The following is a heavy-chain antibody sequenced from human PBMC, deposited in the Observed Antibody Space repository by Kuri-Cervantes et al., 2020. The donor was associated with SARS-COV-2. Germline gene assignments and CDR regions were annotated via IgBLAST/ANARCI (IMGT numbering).Heavy chain of an antibody. CDR3: ARVSYYSN. V-gene: IGHV3-53*01. CDR2: IYSGGST. D-gene: IGHD3-22*01. Sequence: GESLKISCAASGFTVSSNYMSWVRQAPGKGLEWVSVIYSGGSTYYADSVKGRFTISRDNSKNTLYLQINSLRAEDTAVYYCARVSYYSNWGQGTLVTVSS. J-gene: IGHJ4*02. CDR1: GFTVSSNY.